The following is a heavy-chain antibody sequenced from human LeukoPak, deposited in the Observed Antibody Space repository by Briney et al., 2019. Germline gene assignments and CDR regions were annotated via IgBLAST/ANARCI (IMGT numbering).Heavy chain of an antibody. D-gene: IGHD4-17*01. CDR3: ASGSNYGDYVDLDY. J-gene: IGHJ4*02. Sequence: GSVQVSCKASGYTFTSYGISWVRQAPGQGLEWMGWISAYNGNTNYAQKLQGRVTMTTDTSTSTAYMELRSLRSDDTAVYYCASGSNYGDYVDLDYWGQGTLVTVSS. CDR2: ISAYNGNT. CDR1: GYTFTSYG. V-gene: IGHV1-18*01.